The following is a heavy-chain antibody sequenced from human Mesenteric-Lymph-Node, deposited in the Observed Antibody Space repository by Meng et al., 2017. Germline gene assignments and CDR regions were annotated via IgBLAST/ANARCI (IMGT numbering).Heavy chain of an antibody. J-gene: IGHJ5*02. CDR1: GFTFSSYV. CDR3: ANTYCSGGGCDRSTET. CDR2: ITGGGGT. V-gene: IGHV3-23*01. D-gene: IGHD2-15*01. Sequence: GGSLRLSCAASGFTFSSYVMTCVRQAPGKGLEWVSSITGGGGTYYADSVKGRFTISRDNSKNTVYLQMNSLRADDTAVYYWANTYCSGGGCDRSTETWGQGTLVTVS.